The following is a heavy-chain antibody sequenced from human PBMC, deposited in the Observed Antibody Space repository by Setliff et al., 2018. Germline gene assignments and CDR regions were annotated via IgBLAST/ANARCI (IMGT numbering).Heavy chain of an antibody. V-gene: IGHV4-34*01. CDR2: INQSGNT. CDR1: GGSLNDYF. CDR3: ARGRTRGHGLYSGKYYYSGMDV. J-gene: IGHJ6*02. Sequence: PSETLSLTCAVHGGSLNDYFWTWIRQPPGKGLVWIGEINQSGNTNYNPSLKSRVTISADTSKNQFSLKVSSVTAADTAVYYCARGRTRGHGLYSGKYYYSGMDVWGQGTTVTVSS. D-gene: IGHD1-26*01.